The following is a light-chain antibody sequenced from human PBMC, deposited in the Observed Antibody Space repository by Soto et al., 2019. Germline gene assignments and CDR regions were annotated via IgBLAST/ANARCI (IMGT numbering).Light chain of an antibody. J-gene: IGLJ1*01. Sequence: QSVLTQPASVSGSPGQSITISCTGTNSDVGSYFLVSWYQQHPGKAPKLIIYEVSYRPSGVSHRFSGSKSDITASLTISGLQAEDEADYYCISYTGSDTSYVFGTGTKATVL. CDR3: ISYTGSDTSYV. CDR2: EVS. V-gene: IGLV2-14*02. CDR1: NSDVGSYFL.